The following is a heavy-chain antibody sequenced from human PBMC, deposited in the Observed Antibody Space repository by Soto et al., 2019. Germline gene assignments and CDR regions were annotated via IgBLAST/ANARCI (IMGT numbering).Heavy chain of an antibody. Sequence: GASVKVSCKASGYTFTSYGISWVRQAPGQGLERMGWISAYNGNTNYAQKLQGRVTMTTDTSTSTAYMELRSLRSDDTAVYYCARDSQYYDILTGSVPFDYWGQGTLVTVSS. V-gene: IGHV1-18*01. CDR3: ARDSQYYDILTGSVPFDY. J-gene: IGHJ4*02. CDR2: ISAYNGNT. CDR1: GYTFTSYG. D-gene: IGHD3-9*01.